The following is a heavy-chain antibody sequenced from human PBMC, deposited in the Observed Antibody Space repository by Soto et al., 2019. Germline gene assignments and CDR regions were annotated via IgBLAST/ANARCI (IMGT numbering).Heavy chain of an antibody. CDR1: GSVVSSGDNY. J-gene: IGHJ5*02. D-gene: IGHD3-3*01. V-gene: IGHV4-30-4*08. CDR2: IYYSGVT. Sequence: TLSLTCSVSGSVVSSGDNYWSWIRQPPGKGLEWLGYIYYSGVTSYTPSLKSRVTLSVDRPNNQVSLKLRSVTAADTAVYYCARDPDGDYTGNAWGQGTLVTVSS. CDR3: ARDPDGDYTGNA.